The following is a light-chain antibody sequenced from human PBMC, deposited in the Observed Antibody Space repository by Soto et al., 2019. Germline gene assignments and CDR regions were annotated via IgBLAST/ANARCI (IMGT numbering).Light chain of an antibody. CDR3: QQYGSSPVA. V-gene: IGKV3-20*01. Sequence: EIVMTQSPATLSVSPGEGATLSCRASQSVRSNLAWYQQNPGQPPRLLIYGASSRATGIPDRFSGSGSGTDFTLTISRLEPEDFAVYYCQQYGSSPVAFGQGTKVDIK. J-gene: IGKJ1*01. CDR1: QSVRSN. CDR2: GAS.